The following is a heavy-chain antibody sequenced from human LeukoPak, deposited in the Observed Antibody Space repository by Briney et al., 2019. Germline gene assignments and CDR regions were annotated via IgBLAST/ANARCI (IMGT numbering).Heavy chain of an antibody. CDR3: AKEAQGCSITSCYFDS. D-gene: IGHD2-2*01. CDR2: ITVTTTFI. CDR1: GFNLSNYN. J-gene: IGHJ4*02. V-gene: IGHV3-21*04. Sequence: GGSLRLSCAASGFNLSNYNMNWVRQAPGKGLEGVSSITVTTTFIYYADSVKGRFTISRDNAKNSLYLQMNSLRAEDTAVYYCAKEAQGCSITSCYFDSWGQGTLVTVSS.